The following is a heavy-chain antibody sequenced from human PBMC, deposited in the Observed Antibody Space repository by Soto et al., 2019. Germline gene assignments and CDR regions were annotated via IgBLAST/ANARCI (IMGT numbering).Heavy chain of an antibody. J-gene: IGHJ4*02. CDR2: IYYSGST. D-gene: IGHD3-10*01. V-gene: IGHV4-39*01. CDR3: ARQRLIWFGPTDFDY. Sequence: QLQLQESGPGLVKPSETLSLTCTVSGGSISSSSYYWGWIRQPPGKGLEWIGSIYYSGSTYYNPSLKSRVTISVDTSKNQFSLKLPSVTAADPAVYYCARQRLIWFGPTDFDYWGQGTLVTVSS. CDR1: GGSISSSSYY.